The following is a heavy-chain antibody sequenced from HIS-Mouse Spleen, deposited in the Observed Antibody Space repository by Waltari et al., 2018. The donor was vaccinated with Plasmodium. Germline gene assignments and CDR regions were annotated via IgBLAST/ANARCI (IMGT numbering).Heavy chain of an antibody. J-gene: IGHJ5*02. Sequence: QLQLQESGPGLVKPSETLSLTCTVSGGSISSSSYYWGWIRQPPGKGLEWIGSIYYSGSTYYNPSLKSRVTISVDTSKNQFSLKLSSVTAADTAVYYCARVAYGYCSSTSCYACWFDPWGQGTLVTVSS. V-gene: IGHV4-39*07. D-gene: IGHD2-2*03. CDR3: ARVAYGYCSSTSCYACWFDP. CDR2: IYYSGST. CDR1: GGSISSSSYY.